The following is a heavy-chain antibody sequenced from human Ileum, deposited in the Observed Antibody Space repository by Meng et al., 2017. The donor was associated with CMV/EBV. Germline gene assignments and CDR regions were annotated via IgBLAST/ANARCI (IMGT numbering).Heavy chain of an antibody. CDR3: ARHSSSCANGVCYFYFYYGMDV. J-gene: IGHJ6*02. CDR2: IYYTGTT. V-gene: IGHV4-39*01. D-gene: IGHD2-8*01. CDR1: GGSISSTTHY. Sequence: GSLRLSCTVSGGSISSTTHYWGWIRQPPGKGLEWIGTIYYTGTTYNNPSLKSRTTIFVDTSQNQFSLKLSSVTAADAAVYYCARHSSSCANGVCYFYFYYGMDVWGQGAMVTVSS.